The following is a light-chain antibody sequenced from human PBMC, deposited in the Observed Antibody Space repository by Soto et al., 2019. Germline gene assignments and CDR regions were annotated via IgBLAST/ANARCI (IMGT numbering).Light chain of an antibody. J-gene: IGLJ3*02. V-gene: IGLV2-14*01. Sequence: QSALTQPASVSGSPGQSITISCTGPTSDIHDFNSISWFRHYPGKAPKLILYDVTKRPSGVSPRFSGSKSGNTASLTISGLQDEDDAYYYCSSSTNTGTWVFGGGTKLTVL. CDR2: DVT. CDR3: SSSTNTGTWV. CDR1: TSDIHDFNS.